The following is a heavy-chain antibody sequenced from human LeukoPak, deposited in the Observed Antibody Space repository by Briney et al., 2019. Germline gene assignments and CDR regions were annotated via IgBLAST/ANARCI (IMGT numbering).Heavy chain of an antibody. CDR1: GHTFTGYY. V-gene: IGHV1-2*02. CDR2: INPNSGGT. J-gene: IGHJ4*02. CDR3: ARGVGIVGASGDY. D-gene: IGHD1-26*01. Sequence: ASVKVSCKASGHTFTGYYMHWVRQAPGQGLEWMGWINPNSGGTNYAQKFQGRVTMTRGTSISTAYMELSRLRSDDTAVYYCARGVGIVGASGDYWGQGTLVTVSS.